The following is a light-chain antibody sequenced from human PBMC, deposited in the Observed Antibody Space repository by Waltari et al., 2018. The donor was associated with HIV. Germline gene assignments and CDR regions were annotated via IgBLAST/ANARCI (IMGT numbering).Light chain of an antibody. CDR1: QVIRRY. J-gene: IGKJ4*01. CDR2: DAS. Sequence: DIHLTQSPSFLSASVGDRVTITCRASQVIRRYFAWYQQGPGKAPKLLSYDASTVHSGVPSRVSGSVSGTDFTLTISGLQPEDFATYYCQQLNSYPRTFGGGTKVEIK. V-gene: IGKV1-9*01. CDR3: QQLNSYPRT.